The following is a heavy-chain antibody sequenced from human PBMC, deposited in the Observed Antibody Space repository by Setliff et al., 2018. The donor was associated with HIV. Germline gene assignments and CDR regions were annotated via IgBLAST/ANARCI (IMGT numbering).Heavy chain of an antibody. Sequence: PGGSLRLSCTASGFTFGDYAMTWVRQAPGKGLKWVGFIRSKTYVGTTEYAASVKGRFTISRDDSKNTLYLQMNSLRAEDTAVYYCARDEGAVAGLVWYAFDYWGQGTLVTVSS. J-gene: IGHJ4*02. CDR3: ARDEGAVAGLVWYAFDY. V-gene: IGHV3-49*04. CDR2: IRSKTYVGTT. D-gene: IGHD6-19*01. CDR1: GFTFGDYA.